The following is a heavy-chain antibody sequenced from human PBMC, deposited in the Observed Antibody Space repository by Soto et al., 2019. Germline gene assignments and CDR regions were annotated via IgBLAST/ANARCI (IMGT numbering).Heavy chain of an antibody. V-gene: IGHV4-30-4*01. CDR1: GGSISSGDYY. Sequence: PSETLSLTCTVSGGSISSGDYYWSWIRQPPGKGLEWIGYIYYSGSTYDNPSLKSRITISVDTSKNQISLKLSSVTAADTAVYYCARAGGYYDHSAYRLDYWGQGTLVTVSS. CDR2: IYYSGST. CDR3: ARAGGYYDHSAYRLDY. D-gene: IGHD3-22*01. J-gene: IGHJ4*02.